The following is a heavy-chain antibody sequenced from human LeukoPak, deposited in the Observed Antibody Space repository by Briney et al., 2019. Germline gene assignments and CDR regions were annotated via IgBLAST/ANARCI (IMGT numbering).Heavy chain of an antibody. V-gene: IGHV3-9*01. Sequence: PGRSLRLSCAASGFTFDDYAMHWVRQAPGKGLEWVSGISWNSGSIGYADSVKGRFTISRDNSKNTLSLQMNGLRAEDTAVYYCARDLRLSSGYLLYYFDYWGQGTLVTVSS. J-gene: IGHJ4*02. CDR1: GFTFDDYA. CDR3: ARDLRLSSGYLLYYFDY. CDR2: ISWNSGSI. D-gene: IGHD3-22*01.